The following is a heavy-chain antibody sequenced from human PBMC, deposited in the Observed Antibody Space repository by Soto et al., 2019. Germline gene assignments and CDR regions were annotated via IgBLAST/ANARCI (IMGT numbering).Heavy chain of an antibody. CDR2: INAHSGGT. J-gene: IGHJ5*02. CDR1: GFSFTGYY. V-gene: IGHV1-2*02. CDR3: AKDLTRQLAYWLDP. Sequence: GASVKVSCKASGFSFTGYYIHWLRQAPGQGLEWMGWINAHSGGTEYAQKFQGRVTLTRDTSIATAYLTLPSLTSDDTTLYYCAKDLTRQLAYWLDPWGQGTQVTV. D-gene: IGHD6-6*01.